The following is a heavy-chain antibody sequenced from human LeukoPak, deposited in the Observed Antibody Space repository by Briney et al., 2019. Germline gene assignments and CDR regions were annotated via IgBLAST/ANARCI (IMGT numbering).Heavy chain of an antibody. D-gene: IGHD6-19*01. CDR1: VYTFTNYG. Sequence: ASVKVSCKASVYTFTNYGISWVRQAPGQGLEWMGWISTYNGNSNYAQKLQDRVTMTTDTSTATAYLDLRNLRSDDTAVYYCARAGGWAREDYKGDAFDIWGQGTIVTVSS. J-gene: IGHJ3*02. CDR2: ISTYNGNS. CDR3: ARAGGWAREDYKGDAFDI. V-gene: IGHV1-18*01.